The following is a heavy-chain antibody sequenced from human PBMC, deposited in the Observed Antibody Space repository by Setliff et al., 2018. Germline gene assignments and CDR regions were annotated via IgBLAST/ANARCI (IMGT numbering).Heavy chain of an antibody. CDR3: ARAVDSSGYFPYWYFDL. Sequence: TLSLTCTVSGGSIGSSFWDWIRQSPGKGLEWIGYKSNRGDTNSNPSLRSRLTMSVDTSKSQFSLNLTSVTAADTAVYFCARAVDSSGYFPYWYFDLWGRGALVTVSS. V-gene: IGHV4-59*01. J-gene: IGHJ2*01. D-gene: IGHD3-22*01. CDR1: GGSIGSSF. CDR2: KSNRGDT.